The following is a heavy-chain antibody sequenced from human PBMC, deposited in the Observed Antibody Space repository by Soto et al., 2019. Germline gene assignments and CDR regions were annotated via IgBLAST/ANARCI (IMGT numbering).Heavy chain of an antibody. V-gene: IGHV3-7*01. J-gene: IGHJ5*02. CDR3: ARDKRAAETPYNWFDP. CDR2: IKQDGSVQ. CDR1: GFXFSDYF. D-gene: IGHD6-25*01. Sequence: PGGSLRLSCVASGFXFSDYFMSWVRQAPGKGLEWLANIKQDGSVQNYVDSVKGRFTISRDNTKNSLYLQMISLRAEDTAVYYCARDKRAAETPYNWFDPLGQGTLVTVSS.